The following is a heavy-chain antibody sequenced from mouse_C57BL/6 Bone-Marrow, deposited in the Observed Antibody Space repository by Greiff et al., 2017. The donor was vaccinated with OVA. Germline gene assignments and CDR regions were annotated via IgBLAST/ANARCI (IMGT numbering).Heavy chain of an antibody. V-gene: IGHV1-15*01. CDR2: IDPETGGT. J-gene: IGHJ3*01. CDR3: TLYYSRRFAY. Sequence: VQLQESGAELVRPGASVTLSCKASGYTFTDYEMHWVKQTPVHGLEWIGAIDPETGGTAYNQKFKGKAILTADKSSSTAYMELRSLTSEDSAVYYCTLYYSRRFAYWGQGTLVTVSA. D-gene: IGHD2-1*01. CDR1: GYTFTDYE.